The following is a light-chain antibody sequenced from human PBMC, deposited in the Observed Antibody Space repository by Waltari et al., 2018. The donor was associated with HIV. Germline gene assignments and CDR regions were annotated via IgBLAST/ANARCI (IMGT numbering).Light chain of an antibody. CDR2: EDY. CDR3: QAWDSSTTV. Sequence: SYELTQPHSVSVSPGQTATITCPGDNLGDKYVCWYQQRPGQSPILVIYEDYKRPSGIPERFSGSNSGNTATLTISGTQAMDEADYYCQAWDSSTTVFGTGTKVIVL. CDR1: NLGDKY. V-gene: IGLV3-1*01. J-gene: IGLJ1*01.